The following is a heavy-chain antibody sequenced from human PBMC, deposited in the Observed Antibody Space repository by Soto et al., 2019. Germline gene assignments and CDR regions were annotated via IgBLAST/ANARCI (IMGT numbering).Heavy chain of an antibody. Sequence: QIQLVQSGAEVKKTGASVKVSCRASGYTFSGYYMHWLRQAPGQGPEWLGWINTDTGGTDSAHKFQGRVSMTRDTSISTAYLELSSLRSDDTAVYYCARDPIGGGTPYYCDFWGQGTLVTVSS. CDR2: INTDTGGT. V-gene: IGHV1-2*07. J-gene: IGHJ4*02. CDR3: ARDPIGGGTPYYCDF. D-gene: IGHD3-10*01. CDR1: GYTFSGYY.